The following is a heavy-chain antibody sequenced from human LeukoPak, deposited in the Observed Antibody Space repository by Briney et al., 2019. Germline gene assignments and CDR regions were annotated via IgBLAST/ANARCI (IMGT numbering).Heavy chain of an antibody. CDR1: GGSISSYY. J-gene: IGHJ6*03. Sequence: SETLSLTCTVSGGSISSYYWSWIRQPPGKGLEWIGYIYYSGSTNYNPSLKSRVTISVDTSKNQFSLKLSSVTAADTAVYYCARDGRGLGFYYYYMDVWGKGTTVTVSS. CDR2: IYYSGST. V-gene: IGHV4-59*01. CDR3: ARDGRGLGFYYYYMDV.